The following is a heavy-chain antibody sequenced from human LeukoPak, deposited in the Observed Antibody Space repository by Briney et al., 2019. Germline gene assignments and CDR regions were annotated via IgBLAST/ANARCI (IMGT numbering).Heavy chain of an antibody. Sequence: SGTLSLTCAVSGGSISSNNWRSWVRQPPGKGLEWIGEIYHGGSTNYNPSLKSRVTISIDKSKNQLSLKLSSVTAADTAVYYCARNGGTRWGNWFDPWGQGTLVIVSS. CDR3: ARNGGTRWGNWFDP. CDR2: IYHGGST. CDR1: GGSISSNNW. J-gene: IGHJ5*02. D-gene: IGHD4-23*01. V-gene: IGHV4-4*02.